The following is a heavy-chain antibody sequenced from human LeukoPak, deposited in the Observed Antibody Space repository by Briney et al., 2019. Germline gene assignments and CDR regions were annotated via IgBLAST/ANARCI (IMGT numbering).Heavy chain of an antibody. V-gene: IGHV3-23*01. D-gene: IGHD6-19*01. J-gene: IGHJ4*02. Sequence: PGGSLRLSCAASGFTFSSYAMSWVRQAPGKGLEWVSAISGSGGSTYYADSVKGRFTISRDNSKNTLYLQMSSLRAEDTAVYYCAKTNPNIAVAGLDFDYWGQGTLVTVSS. CDR2: ISGSGGST. CDR3: AKTNPNIAVAGLDFDY. CDR1: GFTFSSYA.